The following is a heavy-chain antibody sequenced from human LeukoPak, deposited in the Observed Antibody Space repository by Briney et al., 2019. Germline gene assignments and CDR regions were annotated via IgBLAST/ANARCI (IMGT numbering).Heavy chain of an antibody. CDR1: GFTFSNYW. CDR3: AGDKKSGESSEIDY. V-gene: IGHV3-74*03. D-gene: IGHD3-10*01. CDR2: INRDGSTT. Sequence: GGSLRLSCAASGFTFSNYWVHWVRQAPGKGLVWVSRINRDGSTTKYADSVKGRSTVSRDNAKNTLNLQMNSLRAEDTAVYYCAGDKKSGESSEIDYWGQGTLVTVSS. J-gene: IGHJ4*02.